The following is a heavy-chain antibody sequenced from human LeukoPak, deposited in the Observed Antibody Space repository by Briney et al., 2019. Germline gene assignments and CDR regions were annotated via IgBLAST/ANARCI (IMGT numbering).Heavy chain of an antibody. J-gene: IGHJ4*02. V-gene: IGHV3-7*01. CDR2: INEDGGER. CDR3: DNGGNLEN. D-gene: IGHD1-14*01. Sequence: GGSLRLSCAASGFTLSRYWMSWVRQAPGKGLEWVANINEDGGERHYVDTVKGRFTISRDTAKNSLYLQMNSLRAEDAADYYCDNGGNLENWGRGTLVTVSS. CDR1: GFTLSRYW.